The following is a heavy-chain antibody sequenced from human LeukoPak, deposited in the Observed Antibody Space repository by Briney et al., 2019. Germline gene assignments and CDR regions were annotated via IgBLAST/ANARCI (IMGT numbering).Heavy chain of an antibody. CDR1: GYTFTSYG. V-gene: IGHV1-18*01. J-gene: IGHJ3*02. CDR2: ISAYNGNT. CDR3: ARDRWELLTSPGAFDI. D-gene: IGHD1-26*01. Sequence: ASVKVSCKASGYTFTSYGISWVRQAPGQGLEWMGWISAYNGNTNYAQKLQGRVTMTTDTSTSTAYMELRSLRSDDTAVYYCARDRWELLTSPGAFDIWGQGTMVTVSS.